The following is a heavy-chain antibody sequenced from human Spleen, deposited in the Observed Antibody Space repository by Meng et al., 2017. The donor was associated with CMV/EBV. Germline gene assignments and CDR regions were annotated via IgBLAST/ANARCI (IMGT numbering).Heavy chain of an antibody. CDR2: IYYSGSTNSGST. Sequence: GSLRLSCTVSGASISPYFWSWVRQSPGKGLEWLGYIYYSGSTNSGSTNYNPSLQSRVTISVDTSRHQFSLRLNSVTAADTAVYYCARRGTAVGDGLDVWGQGTTVTVSS. V-gene: IGHV4-59*01. CDR1: GASISPYF. J-gene: IGHJ6*02. CDR3: ARRGTAVGDGLDV. D-gene: IGHD6-19*01.